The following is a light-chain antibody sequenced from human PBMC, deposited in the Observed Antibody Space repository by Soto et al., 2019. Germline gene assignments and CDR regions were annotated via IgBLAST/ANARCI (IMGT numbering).Light chain of an antibody. J-gene: IGKJ1*01. CDR1: QSISTY. CDR3: QQSYSTPPWT. CDR2: AAS. Sequence: DIQMTQSPSSLSASVGDRATITCRASQSISTYLNWYQHKPGRPPKLLIYAASNLYGGTPSRFSGSGSGTEFTLTITSLLPEDFATYYCQQSYSTPPWTFGQGTKVEIK. V-gene: IGKV1-39*01.